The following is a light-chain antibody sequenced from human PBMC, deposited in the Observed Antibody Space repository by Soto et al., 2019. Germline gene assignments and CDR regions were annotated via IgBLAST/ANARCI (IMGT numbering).Light chain of an antibody. CDR3: QQYNNWPIT. CDR1: QSVSSSY. CDR2: DAS. J-gene: IGKJ5*01. V-gene: IGKV3D-15*01. Sequence: EIVLTQSPGTLSLSPGERATLSCRASQSVSSSYLAWYQQKPGQAPRLLIYDASTRATGTPARFSGSGSGTKFTLSISSLQSEDFAVYYCQQYNNWPITFGQGTRLENK.